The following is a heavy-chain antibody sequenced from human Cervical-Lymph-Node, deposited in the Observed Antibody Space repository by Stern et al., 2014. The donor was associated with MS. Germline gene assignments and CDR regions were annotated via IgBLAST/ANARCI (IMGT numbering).Heavy chain of an antibody. V-gene: IGHV3-30-3*01. CDR2: ISYDGSKA. D-gene: IGHD3-10*01. CDR3: ARDLVWFGELDWGAMDV. Sequence: DQLVESGGGVVQPGRALRLSCAATGFNFSSYAMQWVRQAPGKGLEWLAVISYDGSKAYYAESVKGRFTVSRDNSKNTLFLQVNSLKPEDTAEYYCARDLVWFGELDWGAMDVWGHGTTVTVSS. CDR1: GFNFSSYA. J-gene: IGHJ6*02.